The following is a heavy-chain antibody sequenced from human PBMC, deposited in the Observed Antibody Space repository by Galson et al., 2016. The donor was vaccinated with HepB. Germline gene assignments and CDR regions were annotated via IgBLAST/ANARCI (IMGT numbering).Heavy chain of an antibody. D-gene: IGHD3-22*01. V-gene: IGHV1-69*13. Sequence: SVKVSCKAFGGTFRTYAISWVRQAPGQGLEWMGVIVPLYGTTDFAQNFQGRVTITADESTRTAYMERSSLRYEDTAMYYCARLHDYDSSANLDDAFDIWGQGTMVTVSS. CDR3: ARLHDYDSSANLDDAFDI. CDR1: GGTFRTYA. CDR2: IVPLYGTT. J-gene: IGHJ3*02.